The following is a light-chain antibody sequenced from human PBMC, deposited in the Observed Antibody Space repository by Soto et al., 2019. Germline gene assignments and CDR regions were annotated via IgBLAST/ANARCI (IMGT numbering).Light chain of an antibody. J-gene: IGKJ5*01. Sequence: EIVLTQSPATLSSFPGDRVTLSCWASQSVSGYLAWYQQKLGQPPRLLIYDAFNRAAGIPARFSGSGSGTDFTLTISSLEPEDFAIYYCQHRSDWPITFGQGTRLEIK. V-gene: IGKV3-11*01. CDR3: QHRSDWPIT. CDR1: QSVSGY. CDR2: DAF.